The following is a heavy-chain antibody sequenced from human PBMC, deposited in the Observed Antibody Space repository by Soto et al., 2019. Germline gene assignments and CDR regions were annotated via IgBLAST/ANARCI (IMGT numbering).Heavy chain of an antibody. CDR1: GGSFSGYY. CDR3: ARGRGYSYGVYRY. Sequence: SETLSLTCAVYGGSFSGYYWRWIRQPPGKGLEWIGEINHSGSTNYNPSLKSRVTISVDTSKNQFSLKLSSVTAADTAVYYCARGRGYSYGVYRYWGQGTLVTVSS. D-gene: IGHD5-18*01. CDR2: INHSGST. V-gene: IGHV4-34*01. J-gene: IGHJ4*02.